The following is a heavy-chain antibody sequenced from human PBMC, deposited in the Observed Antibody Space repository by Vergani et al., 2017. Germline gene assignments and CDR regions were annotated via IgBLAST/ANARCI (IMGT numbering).Heavy chain of an antibody. D-gene: IGHD3-9*01. Sequence: VQLVESGGGLVKPGGSLRLSCAASGFTFSSYSMNWVRQAPGKGLEWVSSISSSSSYIYYADSVKGRFTISRDNAKNSLYLQMNSLRAEDTAVYYCAREVKGLLGYFDWTEYGMDVWGQGTTVTVSS. CDR2: ISSSSSYI. CDR3: AREVKGLLGYFDWTEYGMDV. V-gene: IGHV3-21*01. J-gene: IGHJ6*02. CDR1: GFTFSSYS.